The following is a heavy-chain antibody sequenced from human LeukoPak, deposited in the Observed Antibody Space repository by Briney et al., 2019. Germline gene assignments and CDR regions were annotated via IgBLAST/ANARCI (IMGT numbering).Heavy chain of an antibody. CDR1: GFTFSSHG. Sequence: PGGSLRLSCAASGFTFSSHGMHWVRQAPGKGLEWVAVIWYDGSNKFYADSVRGRFTISRDNSKNTLYVQMNSLRAEDTAVYYCARGRGSGWYSPDYWGQGTLVTVSS. D-gene: IGHD6-19*01. J-gene: IGHJ4*02. V-gene: IGHV3-33*01. CDR2: IWYDGSNK. CDR3: ARGRGSGWYSPDY.